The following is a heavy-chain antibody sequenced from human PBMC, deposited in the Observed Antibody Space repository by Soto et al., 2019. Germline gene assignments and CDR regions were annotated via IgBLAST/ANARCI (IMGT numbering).Heavy chain of an antibody. CDR2: IYPGDSDT. CDR1: GYSFTSYW. CDR3: VTPRGYYYFAPDY. D-gene: IGHD3-3*01. J-gene: IGHJ4*02. V-gene: IGHV5-51*01. Sequence: PGESLKISCKGSGYSFTSYWIGWVRQMPGKGLEWMGIIYPGDSDTRYSPSFQGQVTISADKSISTAYLQWSSLKASDTAMYYCVTPRGYYYFAPDYWGQGTLVTVSS.